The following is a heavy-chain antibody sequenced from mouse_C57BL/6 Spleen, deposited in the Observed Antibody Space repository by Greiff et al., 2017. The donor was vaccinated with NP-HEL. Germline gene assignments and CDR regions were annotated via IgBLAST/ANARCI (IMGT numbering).Heavy chain of an antibody. V-gene: IGHV1-64*01. CDR1: GYTFTSYW. J-gene: IGHJ4*01. CDR2: IHPNSGST. D-gene: IGHD2-5*01. CDR3: ASPTYSNYGAMDY. Sequence: QVQLKQPGAELVKPGASVKLSCKASGYTFTSYWMHWVKQRPGQGLEWIGMIHPNSGSTNYNEKFKSKATLTVDKSSSTAYMQLSSLTSEDSAVYYCASPTYSNYGAMDYWGQGTSVTVSS.